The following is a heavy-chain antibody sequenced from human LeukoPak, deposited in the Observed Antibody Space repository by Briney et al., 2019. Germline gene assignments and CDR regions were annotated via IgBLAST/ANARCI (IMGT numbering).Heavy chain of an antibody. J-gene: IGHJ6*02. CDR2: INHSGST. V-gene: IGHV4-34*01. D-gene: IGHD6-6*01. Sequence: PSETLSLTCAVYGGSFSGYYWSWIRQPPGKGLEWIGEINHSGSTNYNPSLKSRVTISVDTSKNQFSLKLSSVTAADTAVYYCARVVDTYRGQLVLSGMDVWGQGTTVTVSS. CDR1: GGSFSGYY. CDR3: ARVVDTYRGQLVLSGMDV.